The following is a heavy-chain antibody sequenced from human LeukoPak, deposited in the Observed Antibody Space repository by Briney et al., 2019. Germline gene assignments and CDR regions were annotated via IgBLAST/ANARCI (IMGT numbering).Heavy chain of an antibody. J-gene: IGHJ6*03. CDR2: IYYSGST. CDR3: ARVMYGGYVHYYYYMDV. CDR1: GGSISSSSYY. D-gene: IGHD5-12*01. Sequence: PSETLSLTCTVSGGSISSSSYYWGWIRQPPGKGLEWIGSIYYSGSTYYNPSLKSRVTISVDTSKNQFSLKLSAVTAADTAVYYCARVMYGGYVHYYYYMDVWGKGTTVTVSS. V-gene: IGHV4-39*07.